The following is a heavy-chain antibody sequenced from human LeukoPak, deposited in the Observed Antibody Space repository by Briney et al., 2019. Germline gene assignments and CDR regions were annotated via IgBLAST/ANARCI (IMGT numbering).Heavy chain of an antibody. D-gene: IGHD3-22*01. CDR2: ISGSGGST. J-gene: IGHJ4*02. Sequence: GGSLRLSCAASGFTFSSYAMSWVRQAPGKGLEWVSAISGSGGSTYYADSVKGRFTISRDNSKNTLYLQMNSLRAEDTAVYYCAKADYYDSSGYLDYWGQGTLVTVSS. CDR3: AKADYYDSSGYLDY. CDR1: GFTFSSYA. V-gene: IGHV3-23*01.